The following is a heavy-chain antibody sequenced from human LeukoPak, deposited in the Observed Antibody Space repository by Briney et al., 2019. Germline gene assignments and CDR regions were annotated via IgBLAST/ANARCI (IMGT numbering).Heavy chain of an antibody. CDR1: GGSISSYY. Sequence: PSETLSLTCTVSGGSISSYYWSWIRQPPGKGLEWIGYIYYSGSTNYNPSLKSRVTISVDTSKNQFSLKLSSVTAADTAVYYCARLVVGTTDYWGQGTLVTVSS. D-gene: IGHD1-26*01. CDR3: ARLVVGTTDY. CDR2: IYYSGST. J-gene: IGHJ4*02. V-gene: IGHV4-59*08.